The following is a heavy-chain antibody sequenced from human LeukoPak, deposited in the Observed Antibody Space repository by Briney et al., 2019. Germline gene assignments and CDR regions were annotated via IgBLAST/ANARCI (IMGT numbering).Heavy chain of an antibody. V-gene: IGHV4-59*08. CDR2: IHSTEGT. J-gene: IGHJ6*04. CDR3: ARHVYGEGMVV. Sequence: SETLSLTCTVSGGSLNGYYWGWIRQPPGKGLECIGYIHSTEGTAHNPSLRSRLTISLDTSKNQFSPTLSSVTAADTAVYYCARHVYGEGMVVWGKGTTVTVSS. CDR1: GGSLNGYY. D-gene: IGHD2-8*01.